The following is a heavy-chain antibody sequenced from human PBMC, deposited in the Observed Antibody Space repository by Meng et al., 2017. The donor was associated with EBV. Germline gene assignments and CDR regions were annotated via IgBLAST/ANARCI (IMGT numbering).Heavy chain of an antibody. CDR2: IIPLFHTT. D-gene: IGHD4-17*01. CDR1: GVILRSYA. J-gene: IGHJ4*02. CDR3: ASAEHYGDYVFEY. V-gene: IGHV1-69*01. Sequence: QVQMGHAGVVRTQPGSSVKVSCKTAGVILRSYAISWVRQAPGQGLEWMGGIIPLFHTTNYAQKFQGRLHIIADESSATTYMELSSLRSEDTAIYYCASAEHYGDYVFEYWGQGTLVTVSS.